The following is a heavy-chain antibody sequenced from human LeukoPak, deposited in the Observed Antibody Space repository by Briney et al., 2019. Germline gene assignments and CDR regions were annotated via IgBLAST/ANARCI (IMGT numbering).Heavy chain of an antibody. Sequence: PGRSLRLSCAASGFTFSSYGMHWVRQAPGKGLEWVAVIWYDGSNKYYADSVKGRFTISRDNSKNSLYLQMNSLRAEDTAVYYCARDWHNSWFDSWGQGTLVTVSS. CDR1: GFTFSSYG. V-gene: IGHV3-33*01. CDR3: ARDWHNSWFDS. CDR2: IWYDGSNK. J-gene: IGHJ5*01. D-gene: IGHD2/OR15-2a*01.